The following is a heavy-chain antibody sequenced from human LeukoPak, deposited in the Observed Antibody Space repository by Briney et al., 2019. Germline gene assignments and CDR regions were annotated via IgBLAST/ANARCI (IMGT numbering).Heavy chain of an antibody. CDR3: ARDGSPDNDGMDV. D-gene: IGHD5-12*01. CDR2: IWYDGSNK. CDR1: GFTFSSYG. J-gene: IGHJ6*02. Sequence: GGSLRLSCAASGFTFSSYGMHWVRQAPGKGLEWVGVIWYDGSNKYYADSVKGRFTISRDNSKNTLYLQMNSLRAEDTAVYYCARDGSPDNDGMDVWGQGTTVTVSS. V-gene: IGHV3-33*01.